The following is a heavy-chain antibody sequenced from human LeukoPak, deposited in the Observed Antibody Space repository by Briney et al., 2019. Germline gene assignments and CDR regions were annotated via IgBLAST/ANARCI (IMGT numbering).Heavy chain of an antibody. D-gene: IGHD1-26*01. CDR2: ISRSGDST. CDR1: GFTFSAYA. CDR3: TTWVGAHFDF. J-gene: IGHJ4*02. V-gene: IGHV3-23*01. Sequence: GGSLRLSCAGSGFTFSAYAMSWVRQAPGKGLEWVSTISRSGDSTYYADSVRGRSTISRDNSKNTLYLQMNSLRAEDAAVYFCTTWVGAHFDFWGQGTLVPVSS.